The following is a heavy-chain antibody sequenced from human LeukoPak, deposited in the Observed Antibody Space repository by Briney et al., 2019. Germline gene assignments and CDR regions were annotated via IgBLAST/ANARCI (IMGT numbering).Heavy chain of an antibody. D-gene: IGHD6-13*01. V-gene: IGHV3-23*01. CDR2: FSGSGSRT. CDR3: AKTNAPYSSSWDNSPGAFDI. CDR1: GFTFSSYA. Sequence: GGSLRLSCAASGFTFSSYAMSWVRQAPGKGLEWVSSFSGSGSRTYYADSVKGRFTVSRDNSKNTLYLQMSSLGAEDTAVYYCAKTNAPYSSSWDNSPGAFDIWGQGTMVTVSS. J-gene: IGHJ3*02.